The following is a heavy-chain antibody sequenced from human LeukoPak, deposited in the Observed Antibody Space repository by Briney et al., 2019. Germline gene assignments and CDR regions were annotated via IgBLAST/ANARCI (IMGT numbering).Heavy chain of an antibody. CDR3: ARGPPPDFDY. CDR2: IYTSGST. V-gene: IGHV4-4*07. Sequence: SETLSLTCTVSGDSISSYYWSWIRQPAGKGLEWIGRIYTSGSTDYNPSLKSRVTMSLDTSKSQFSLRLTSVTAADTAVYYCARGPPPDFDYWGQGTLVTVSS. CDR1: GDSISSYY. J-gene: IGHJ4*02.